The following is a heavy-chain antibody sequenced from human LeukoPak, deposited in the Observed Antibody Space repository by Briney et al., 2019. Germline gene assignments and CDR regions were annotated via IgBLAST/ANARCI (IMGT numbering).Heavy chain of an antibody. CDR2: MNPNSGNT. J-gene: IGHJ6*03. D-gene: IGHD5-18*01. Sequence: GSVKVSCKASGYTFTSYDINWVRQATGQGLEWMGWMNPNSGNTGYAQKFQGRVTMTRNTTISTAYMELSSLRSGDTAVYYCARGGYSYGLYYYYYYYMDVWGKGTTVTVSS. CDR3: ARGGYSYGLYYYYYYYMDV. CDR1: GYTFTSYD. V-gene: IGHV1-8*01.